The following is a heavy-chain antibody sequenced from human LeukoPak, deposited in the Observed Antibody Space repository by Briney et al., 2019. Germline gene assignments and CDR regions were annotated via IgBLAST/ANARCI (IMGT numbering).Heavy chain of an antibody. Sequence: ASVKVSCKVSGYTVTELSMHWVRQAPGQGLEWMGWISAYNGNTNYAQKFQGRVTMTTDTSTSTAYMDLRSLISDDTAVYYCARDHCGSTSCYDAFDIWGQGTMVTVSS. V-gene: IGHV1-18*01. D-gene: IGHD2-2*01. J-gene: IGHJ3*02. CDR2: ISAYNGNT. CDR1: GYTVTELS. CDR3: ARDHCGSTSCYDAFDI.